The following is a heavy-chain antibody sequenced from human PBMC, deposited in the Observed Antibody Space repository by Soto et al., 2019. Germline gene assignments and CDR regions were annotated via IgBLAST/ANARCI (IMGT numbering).Heavy chain of an antibody. Sequence: QVQLVQSGAEVKKPGSSMKVSCKTSGGTFSNYYISWVRQAPGQGLEWMGDIIPMFDTPKYAQKFQGRVTITADESTSVAYMELSSLRAENTAVYYCARGYSTGYLYYWGQGPLITVSS. J-gene: IGHJ4*02. CDR2: IIPMFDTP. D-gene: IGHD1-20*01. CDR1: GGTFSNYY. CDR3: ARGYSTGYLYY. V-gene: IGHV1-69*01.